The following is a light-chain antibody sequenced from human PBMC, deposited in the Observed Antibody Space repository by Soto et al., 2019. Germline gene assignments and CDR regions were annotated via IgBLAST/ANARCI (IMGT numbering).Light chain of an antibody. CDR1: QSVSRY. V-gene: IGKV1-39*01. CDR3: QQSYITPPIT. J-gene: IGKJ5*01. CDR2: AAS. Sequence: FQMTQSPSSRSALVGYRLTITCRASQSVSRYLNWYQHKPGKAPKLLINAASNLRSGVPSRFSGSGSGTDFTLTIDGLQPEDFAVYYCQQSYITPPITFGQGTRLEIK.